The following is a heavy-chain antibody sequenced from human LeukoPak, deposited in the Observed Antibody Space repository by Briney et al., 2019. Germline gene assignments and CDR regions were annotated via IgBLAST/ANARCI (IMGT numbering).Heavy chain of an antibody. CDR2: FSGSGGST. CDR1: GFTFSSYA. Sequence: GGSLRLSCAASGFTFSSYAMSWVRQVPGKGLEWVSAFSGSGGSTYYADSVKGRFTISRDNSKNTLYLQMNSLRVDDTAVYYCVKGLYTIDYWGQGTLVTVSS. D-gene: IGHD2-2*02. J-gene: IGHJ4*02. V-gene: IGHV3-23*01. CDR3: VKGLYTIDY.